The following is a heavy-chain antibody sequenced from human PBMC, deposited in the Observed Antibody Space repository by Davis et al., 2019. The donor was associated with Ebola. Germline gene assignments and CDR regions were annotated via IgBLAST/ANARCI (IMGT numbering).Heavy chain of an antibody. CDR2: VYSSVNT. CDR1: GDSVSSKSCY. CDR3: ARGVYGAYFDY. Sequence: PSETLSLTCTVSGDSVSSKSCYWAWIRQTPGKGLEWLGSVYSSVNTYYNPSLKGRVSISVDTSKNQFSLKMSSVTAADTAVYYCARGVYGAYFDYWGQGTLVTVSS. V-gene: IGHV4-39*07. J-gene: IGHJ4*02. D-gene: IGHD4-17*01.